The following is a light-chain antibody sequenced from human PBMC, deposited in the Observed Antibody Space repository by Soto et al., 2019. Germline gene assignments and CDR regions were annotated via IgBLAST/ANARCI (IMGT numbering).Light chain of an antibody. Sequence: QSALTQPRSVSGSPGQSVTISCTGTSSDVGGYNYVSWYQQHPGKAPKLMIYDVNKRPSGVADRFSGSKSGNTASLTISGRQAEDEDAYYCCSYAGSCTVVFGGGTQLTVL. V-gene: IGLV2-11*01. CDR2: DVN. J-gene: IGLJ2*01. CDR1: SSDVGGYNY. CDR3: CSYAGSCTVV.